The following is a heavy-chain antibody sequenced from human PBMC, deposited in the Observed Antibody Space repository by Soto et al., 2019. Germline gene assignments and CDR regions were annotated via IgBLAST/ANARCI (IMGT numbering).Heavy chain of an antibody. J-gene: IGHJ6*02. D-gene: IGHD2-15*01. CDR3: ARDLWSVALDV. V-gene: IGHV3-33*01. Sequence: QVQLVESGRGVVQPGRSLRLSCAASGFSFSNYGMHWVRQAPGKGLEWVAVIWYDGSNKYYADSVKGRFTVSRDISKNTLYLQMNSLRVEDTGVYYCARDLWSVALDVWGQGTTVTISS. CDR1: GFSFSNYG. CDR2: IWYDGSNK.